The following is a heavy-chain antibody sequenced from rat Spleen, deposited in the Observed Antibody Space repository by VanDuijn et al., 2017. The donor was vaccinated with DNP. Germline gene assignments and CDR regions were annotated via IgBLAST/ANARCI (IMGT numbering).Heavy chain of an antibody. CDR3: ARWEGINAY. Sequence: QVQLKESGPGLVQPSETLSLTCTVSGFSLTSYSVSWVRQPPGKGLEWIAAISNSGITYYNSALKSRLSISRDTSKSQVFLKMNSLQTEDTAMYFCARWEGINAYWGQGTLVTVSS. CDR2: ISNSGIT. V-gene: IGHV2-6*01. CDR1: GFSLTSYS. J-gene: IGHJ3*01. D-gene: IGHD1-11*01.